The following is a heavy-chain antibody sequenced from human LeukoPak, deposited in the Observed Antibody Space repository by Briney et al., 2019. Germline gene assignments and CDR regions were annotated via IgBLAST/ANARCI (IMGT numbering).Heavy chain of an antibody. CDR1: GFTFSSHG. J-gene: IGHJ5*02. CDR2: IRFDGTKQ. V-gene: IGHV3-33*01. Sequence: GGSLRLSCVPASGFTFSSHGMHWVRQAPGKGLEWVAGIRFDGTKQYYRDSAKGRFTVSRDDSKNTLYLQMNSLRDEDTAVSYCARDDAYLRLGAWGQGTLVTVSS. CDR3: ARDDAYLRLGA. D-gene: IGHD3-16*01.